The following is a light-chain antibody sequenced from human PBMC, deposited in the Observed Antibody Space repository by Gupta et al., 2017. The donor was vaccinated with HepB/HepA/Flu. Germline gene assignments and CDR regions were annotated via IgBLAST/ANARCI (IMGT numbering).Light chain of an antibody. V-gene: IGLV2-11*01. Sequence: QSALTQPRSVSGSPGQSVTISCTGPSSDVGGYNYVSWYQQHPGKAPKLMIYDVSKRPSGVPDRFSGSKSGNTASLTISGLQAEDEADYYCCSYAGSYTDWVFGGGTKLTVL. CDR3: CSYAGSYTDWV. CDR1: SSDVGGYNY. J-gene: IGLJ3*02. CDR2: DVS.